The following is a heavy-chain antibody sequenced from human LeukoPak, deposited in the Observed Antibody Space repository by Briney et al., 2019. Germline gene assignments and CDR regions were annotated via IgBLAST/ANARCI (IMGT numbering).Heavy chain of an antibody. CDR2: IYYTGST. Sequence: PSETLSLTCTVSGGSVNSGSYYWSWIRQPPGKGLEWIGYIYYTGSTYYNPSLKSRVTISLDTSKNQFSLTLSSVTAADTAVYYCAREDGYNQADSWGQGILVTVSS. CDR3: AREDGYNQADS. V-gene: IGHV4-61*01. CDR1: GGSVNSGSYY. J-gene: IGHJ4*02. D-gene: IGHD5-24*01.